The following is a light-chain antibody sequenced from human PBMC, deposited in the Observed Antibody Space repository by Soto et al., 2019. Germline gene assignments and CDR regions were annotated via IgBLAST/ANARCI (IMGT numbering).Light chain of an antibody. CDR3: QQSYNTPNT. CDR2: AAS. CDR1: QSISSY. V-gene: IGKV1-39*01. Sequence: DIPMTQSPSSLSASVGDRVTITCRASQSISSYLNWYQQRPGKAPNLLIYAASSLQSGVPSRFSGSGSGTDFTLTISSLQPEYFATYYCQQSYNTPNTFGQGTKLEIK. J-gene: IGKJ2*01.